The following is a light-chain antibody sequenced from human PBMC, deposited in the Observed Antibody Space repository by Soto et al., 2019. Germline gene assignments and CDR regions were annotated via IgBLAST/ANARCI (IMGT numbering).Light chain of an antibody. CDR1: SSNIGSNT. CDR3: AAWDDSLNGPV. CDR2: NND. J-gene: IGLJ3*02. Sequence: QSVLTQPPSASGTPGQRVTISCSGSSSNIGSNTVNWYHHLPGTAPKILIYNNDQRPSGVPDRLSGSKSGTSASLAISGLQSEDEADYYCAAWDDSLNGPVFGGGTKLTVL. V-gene: IGLV1-44*01.